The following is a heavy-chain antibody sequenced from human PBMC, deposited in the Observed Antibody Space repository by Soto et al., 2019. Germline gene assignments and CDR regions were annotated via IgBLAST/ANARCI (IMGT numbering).Heavy chain of an antibody. CDR2: IGTSGDT. D-gene: IGHD3-16*01. Sequence: EVQVVESGGGLVQPGGSLRLSCAASGFTFSRYDMHWVRKATGRGLEWVSGIGTSGDTYYAGSVKGRFTISRENAKNSLYLQMNSLRAGDTAVYYCASGALGFDPWGQGTLVAVSS. CDR1: GFTFSRYD. V-gene: IGHV3-13*04. CDR3: ASGALGFDP. J-gene: IGHJ5*02.